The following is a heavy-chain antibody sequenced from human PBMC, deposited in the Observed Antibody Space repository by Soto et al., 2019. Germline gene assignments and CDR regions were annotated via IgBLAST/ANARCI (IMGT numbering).Heavy chain of an antibody. CDR2: IIPIFSSR. CDR1: RDTFNKYA. Sequence: QVQLVQSGAEVKKPGSSVKVSCKTSRDTFNKYAFNWVRQAPGQGLEWMGWIIPIFSSRNYAEKFQGRVTITADDSTSTAYMELRSLSFEDTAVYYCARGEPYLGVWGQGTTVTVSS. CDR3: ARGEPYLGV. J-gene: IGHJ6*02. D-gene: IGHD3-16*01. V-gene: IGHV1-69*01.